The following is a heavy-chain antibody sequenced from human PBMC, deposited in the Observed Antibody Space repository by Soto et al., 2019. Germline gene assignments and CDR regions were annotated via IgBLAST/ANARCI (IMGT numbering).Heavy chain of an antibody. CDR3: ASPSSSSLDIFDY. J-gene: IGHJ4*02. V-gene: IGHV4-39*01. CDR2: IYYSGST. D-gene: IGHD6-6*01. CDR1: GGSISSSSYY. Sequence: PSETLSLTCTVSGGSISSSSYYWGWIRQPPGKGLEWIGSIYYSGSTYYNPSLKSRVTISVDTSKNQFSLKLSSVTAADTAVYYCASPSSSSLDIFDYWGQGTLVTVSS.